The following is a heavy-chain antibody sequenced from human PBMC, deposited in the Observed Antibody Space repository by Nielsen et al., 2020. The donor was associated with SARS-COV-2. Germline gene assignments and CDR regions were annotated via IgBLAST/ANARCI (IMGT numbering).Heavy chain of an antibody. CDR1: GFTFSSYG. J-gene: IGHJ4*02. V-gene: IGHV3-30*03. D-gene: IGHD5-24*01. CDR3: TSEMAT. CDR2: ISNDESKI. Sequence: GGSLRLSCAASGFTFSSYGMHWVRQAPGKGLEWVALISNDESKIYYSDSVEGRFTISRDNSNKSLYLQMNSLRPEDTAVYYCTSEMATWGQGTPVTVSS.